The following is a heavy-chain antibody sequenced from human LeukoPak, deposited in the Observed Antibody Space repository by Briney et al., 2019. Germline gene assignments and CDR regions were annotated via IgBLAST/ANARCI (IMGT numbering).Heavy chain of an antibody. D-gene: IGHD3-10*01. CDR2: IYYSGST. CDR3: AGGGGFLTDC. CDR1: GGSISSYY. J-gene: IGHJ4*02. V-gene: IGHV4-59*01. Sequence: PSETLSLTCTVSGGSISSYYWSWIRQPPGKGLEWIGYIYYSGSTNYNPSLKSRVTISVDTSKNQFSLKLSSVTAADTAIYYCAGGGGFLTDCWGQGTLVTVSS.